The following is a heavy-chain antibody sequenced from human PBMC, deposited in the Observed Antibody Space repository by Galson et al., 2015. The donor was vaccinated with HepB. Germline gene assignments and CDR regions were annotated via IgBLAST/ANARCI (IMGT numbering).Heavy chain of an antibody. CDR2: ISSSSSTI. Sequence: SLRLSCAASGFTFSSYSMNWVRQAPGKGLEWVSYISSSSSTIYYADSVKGRFTISRDNAKNSLYLQMNSLRAEDTAVYYCARDGDCSGGSCYLGPYDYWGQGTLATVSS. CDR3: ARDGDCSGGSCYLGPYDY. D-gene: IGHD2-15*01. J-gene: IGHJ4*02. V-gene: IGHV3-48*01. CDR1: GFTFSSYS.